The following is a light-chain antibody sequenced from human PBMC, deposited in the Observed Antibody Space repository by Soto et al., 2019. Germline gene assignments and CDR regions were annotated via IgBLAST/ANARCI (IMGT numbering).Light chain of an antibody. CDR3: FSSASRFTFV. CDR1: SSNVAAFTS. Sequence: QPVLPQPRSVSGSPGQSVTISCTGSSSNVAAFTSVSWYQQYPGTTPKLIIFDVSRRPSGVPDRFSGSRSGNTASLTISGLQAEDEADYYCFSSASRFTFVFGTGTKLTVL. J-gene: IGLJ1*01. CDR2: DVS. V-gene: IGLV2-11*01.